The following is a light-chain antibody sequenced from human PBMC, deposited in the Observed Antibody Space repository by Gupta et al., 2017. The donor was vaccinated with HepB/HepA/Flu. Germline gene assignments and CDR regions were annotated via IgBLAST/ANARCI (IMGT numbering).Light chain of an antibody. J-gene: IGLJ3*02. CDR1: SSDVGGYNY. CDR3: SADTSSSSWV. V-gene: IGLV2-14*01. CDR2: DGR. Sequence: SALTQPASVSGSPALSITLSCPGPSSDVGGYNYVSWHQKHPGKALKLMIYDGRKRSAGAANRFSGSKAGNTASLTISGLQEEDEADYYCSADTSSSSWVFGGGTKLTGL.